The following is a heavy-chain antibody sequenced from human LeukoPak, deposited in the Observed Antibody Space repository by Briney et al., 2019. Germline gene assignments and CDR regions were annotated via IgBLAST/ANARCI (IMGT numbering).Heavy chain of an antibody. CDR3: AKDHYSSGWYTPTAIDY. Sequence: GGSLRLSCAASGFTFSSYDMSWVRQAPGKGLEWVSGISGSGGSTYYADSVKGRFTISRDNSKNTLYLQMNSLRAEDTAVYYCAKDHYSSGWYTPTAIDYWGQGTLVTVSS. CDR2: ISGSGGST. J-gene: IGHJ4*02. D-gene: IGHD6-19*01. CDR1: GFTFSSYD. V-gene: IGHV3-23*01.